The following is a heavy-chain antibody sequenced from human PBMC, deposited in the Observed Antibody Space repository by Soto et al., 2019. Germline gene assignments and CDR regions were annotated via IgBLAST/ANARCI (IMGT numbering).Heavy chain of an antibody. V-gene: IGHV4-30-4*01. CDR2: IYYSGST. J-gene: IGHJ4*02. CDR3: ARGGDLDDSSGYYYGY. CDR1: GGSISSGDYY. Sequence: PSETLSLTCTVSGGSISSGDYYWSWIRQPPGKGLEWIGYIYYSGSTYYNPSLKSRVTISVDTSKNQFSLKLSSVTAADTAVYYCARGGDLDDSSGYYYGYWGQGTLVTVS. D-gene: IGHD3-22*01.